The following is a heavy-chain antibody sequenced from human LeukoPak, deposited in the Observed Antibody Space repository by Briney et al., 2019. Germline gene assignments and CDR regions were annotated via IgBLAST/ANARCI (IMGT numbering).Heavy chain of an antibody. CDR2: VTGPGDTT. CDR1: GFTFTNYA. D-gene: IGHD3-16*01. CDR3: AKGAEIDL. V-gene: IGHV3-23*01. J-gene: IGHJ4*02. Sequence: PGGSVSPSCATSGFTFTNYAMNWVRQAPGKGLEWVSAVTGPGDTTYYADSVKGRFFMSREDSKTTVYLQMNSLRAEDTAIYYCAKGAEIDLWGQGSLVTFSS.